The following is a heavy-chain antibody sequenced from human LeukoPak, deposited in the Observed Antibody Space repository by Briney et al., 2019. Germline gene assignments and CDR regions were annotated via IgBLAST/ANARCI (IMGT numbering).Heavy chain of an antibody. CDR2: MNHSGST. J-gene: IGHJ4*02. CDR3: ARRGITMVRGVPRLYYFDY. V-gene: IGHV4-34*01. D-gene: IGHD3-10*01. Sequence: SETLSLTCAVYGGSFSGYYWRWIRQPPGKGLEWIGEMNHSGSTNYNPSLKSRVTISVDTSKNQFSLKLSSVTAADTAVYYCARRGITMVRGVPRLYYFDYWGQGTLVTVSS. CDR1: GGSFSGYY.